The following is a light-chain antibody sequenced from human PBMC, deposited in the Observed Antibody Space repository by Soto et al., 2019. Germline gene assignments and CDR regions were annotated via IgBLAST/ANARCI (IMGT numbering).Light chain of an antibody. Sequence: EIVITQSPTTLSVSPGERVTLSCRASQGISNYLAWYQLKPGQAPRLLIHGASTRATGIPDRFSGSRSGTDFTLTVSRLEPEDFAVYYCQQYNSSPRTFGQRTKVAIK. CDR1: QGISNY. V-gene: IGKV3D-15*01. J-gene: IGKJ1*01. CDR2: GAS. CDR3: QQYNSSPRT.